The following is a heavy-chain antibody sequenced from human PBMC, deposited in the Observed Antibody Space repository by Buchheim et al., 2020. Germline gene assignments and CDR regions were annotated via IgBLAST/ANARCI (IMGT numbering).Heavy chain of an antibody. J-gene: IGHJ4*02. CDR2: IKQDGSEK. Sequence: EVRLVESGGGLVQPGGSLRLSCAASGFTFSSYWMSWVRQAPGKGLEWVANIKQDGSEKYYVDSVKGRFTISRDNAKNSLYLQMNSLRAEDTAVYYCARPFEYDSSGYYYGGYYFDYWGQGTL. V-gene: IGHV3-7*03. D-gene: IGHD3-22*01. CDR3: ARPFEYDSSGYYYGGYYFDY. CDR1: GFTFSSYW.